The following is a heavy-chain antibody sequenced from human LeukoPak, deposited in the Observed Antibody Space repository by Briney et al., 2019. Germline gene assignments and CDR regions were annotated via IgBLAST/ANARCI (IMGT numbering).Heavy chain of an antibody. D-gene: IGHD1-7*01. V-gene: IGHV1-18*04. CDR2: ISAYNGNT. J-gene: IGHJ6*04. Sequence: GASVKVSCKASGYTFTSYGIRWVRQAPGHGLEWMGWISAYNGNTNYAQKLQGRVTMNTDTSTSTAYMELRSLRSDDTAVYYCASNWYSDYYGMDVWGKGTTVTVSS. CDR3: ASNWYSDYYGMDV. CDR1: GYTFTSYG.